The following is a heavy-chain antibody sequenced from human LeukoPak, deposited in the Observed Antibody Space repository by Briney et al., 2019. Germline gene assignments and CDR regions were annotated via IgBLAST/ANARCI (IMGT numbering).Heavy chain of an antibody. Sequence: GGSLRLSCAASGFTFSSYEMNWVRQAPGKGPEWVSYISSDGSTTYYVDSVKGRFTISRDNAKNSLFLQMNSLRAEDTAVYYCARDGQPFDSWGQGTPVTVSS. CDR3: ARDGQPFDS. D-gene: IGHD6-13*01. J-gene: IGHJ4*02. CDR2: ISSDGSTT. V-gene: IGHV3-48*03. CDR1: GFTFSSYE.